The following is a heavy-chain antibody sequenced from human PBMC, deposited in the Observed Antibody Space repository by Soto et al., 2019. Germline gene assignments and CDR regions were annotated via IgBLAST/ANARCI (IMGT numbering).Heavy chain of an antibody. CDR2: IYYSGST. CDR1: GGSISSYY. CDR3: ARVPDYGDYVANYSDY. V-gene: IGHV4-59*01. Sequence: PSETLSLTCTVSGGSISSYYWSWIRQPPGKGLEWIGYIYYSGSTNYNPSLKSRVTISVDTSKNQFSLKLSSVTAADTAVYYCARVPDYGDYVANYSDYWGQGPLVTLAS. J-gene: IGHJ4*02. D-gene: IGHD4-17*01.